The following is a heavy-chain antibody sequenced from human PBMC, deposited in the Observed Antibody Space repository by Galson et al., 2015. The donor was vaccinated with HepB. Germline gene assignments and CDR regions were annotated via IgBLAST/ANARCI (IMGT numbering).Heavy chain of an antibody. V-gene: IGHV4-34*01. D-gene: IGHD3-3*01. J-gene: IGHJ4*02. Sequence: ETLSLTCAVYGGSFSGYYWSWIRQPPGKGLEWIGEINHSGSTSYNPSLKSRVTISVDTSKNQFSLKLSSVTAADTAVYYCARGGIFGVVIMGFDYWGQGTLVTVSS. CDR1: GGSFSGYY. CDR3: ARGGIFGVVIMGFDY. CDR2: INHSGST.